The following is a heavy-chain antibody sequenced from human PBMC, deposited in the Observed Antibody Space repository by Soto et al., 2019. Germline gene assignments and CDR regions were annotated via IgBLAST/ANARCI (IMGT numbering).Heavy chain of an antibody. J-gene: IGHJ3*01. CDR3: AKERIAVAAGAFDS. V-gene: IGHV3-33*03. Sequence: QVHLAESGGGVVQPGTSLRLSCATSGFPFDRYGMHWVRQAPGKGREWVAAMWYDGSNTYYGESVKGRFLISRDNSKNTVYLEMNSLRVEDTGVYFCAKERIAVAAGAFDSWGPGTRVTVSS. CDR1: GFPFDRYG. CDR2: MWYDGSNT. D-gene: IGHD6-19*01.